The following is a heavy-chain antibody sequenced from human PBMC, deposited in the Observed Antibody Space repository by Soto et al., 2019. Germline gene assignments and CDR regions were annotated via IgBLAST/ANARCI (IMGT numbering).Heavy chain of an antibody. CDR3: ACEYYDFWSVSYSLFGVDA. CDR2: IFSSGST. CDR1: GGSISRYY. V-gene: IGHV4-59*01. D-gene: IGHD3-3*01. Sequence: PEKLTVPYTVSGGSISRYYWSWFRQVPGRDLEWIGNIFSSGSTNYNPSLKSRVAISVDTSKNQVSLKLNAVTTADTAVYYCACEYYDFWSVSYSLFGVDAWCQRSPVT. J-gene: IGHJ6*02.